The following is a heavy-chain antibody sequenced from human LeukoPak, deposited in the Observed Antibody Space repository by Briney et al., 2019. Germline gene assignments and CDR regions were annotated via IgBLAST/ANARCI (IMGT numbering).Heavy chain of an antibody. CDR1: GGSFSGYY. CDR2: INHSGST. CDR3: ARGVRVRGVVTDAFDI. Sequence: PSETLSLTCAVYGGSFSGYYWSWIRQPPGKGLEWIGEINHSGSTNYNPSLKSRVTISVDTSKNQFSLKLSSVTAADTAVYYCARGVRVRGVVTDAFDIWGQGTMVTVSS. J-gene: IGHJ3*02. V-gene: IGHV4-34*01. D-gene: IGHD3-10*01.